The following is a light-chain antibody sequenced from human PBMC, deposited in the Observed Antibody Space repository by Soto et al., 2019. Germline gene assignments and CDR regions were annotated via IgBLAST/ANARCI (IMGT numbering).Light chain of an antibody. CDR2: DVS. CDR3: KSFTTSSTYV. CDR1: SSDIGSYNY. Sequence: QSALTQPASVSGSPGQSIAISCIGTSSDIGSYNYVSWYQQHPGKASKLMIYDVSNRPSGVSDRFSGSKSGNTASLTISGLQAEDEADYYCKSFTTSSTYVFGTGTKLTVL. J-gene: IGLJ1*01. V-gene: IGLV2-14*01.